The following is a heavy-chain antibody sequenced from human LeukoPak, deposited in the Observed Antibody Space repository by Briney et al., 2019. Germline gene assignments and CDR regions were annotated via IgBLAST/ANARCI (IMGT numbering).Heavy chain of an antibody. V-gene: IGHV1-69*05. J-gene: IGHJ4*02. CDR2: IIPIFGTA. CDR3: ARSPGPPNYYDSSRSVGYFDY. D-gene: IGHD3-22*01. Sequence: SVKVSCKASGGTFSSYAISWVRQAPGQGLEWMGGIIPIFGTANYAQKFQGRVTITTDESTSTAYMELSSLRSEDTAVYYCARSPGPPNYYDSSRSVGYFDYWGQGTLVTVSS. CDR1: GGTFSSYA.